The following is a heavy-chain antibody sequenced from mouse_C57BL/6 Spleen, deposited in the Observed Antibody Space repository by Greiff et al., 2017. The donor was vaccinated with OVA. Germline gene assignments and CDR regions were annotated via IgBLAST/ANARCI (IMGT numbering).Heavy chain of an antibody. J-gene: IGHJ4*01. Sequence: QVQLQQSGPELVKPGASVKISCKASGYAFSSSWMNWVKQRPGKGLEWIGRIYPGDGDTNYNGKFKGKATLTADKSSSTAYMQLSSLTSEDSAVYFCARSSQYYGSSYVAMDYWGQGTSVTVSS. CDR3: ARSSQYYGSSYVAMDY. V-gene: IGHV1-82*01. CDR2: IYPGDGDT. CDR1: GYAFSSSW. D-gene: IGHD1-1*01.